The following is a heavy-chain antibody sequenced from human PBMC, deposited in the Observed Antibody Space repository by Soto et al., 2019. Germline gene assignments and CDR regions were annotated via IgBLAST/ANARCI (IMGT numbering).Heavy chain of an antibody. CDR2: VHHSWGS. J-gene: IGHJ6*02. Sequence: QVQLQESGPGLVKPSETLSLSCTVSGGSINSYYWSWIRQSPGKRMEWIGYVHHSWGSSYNPSLRXXVXXSLDTSKSQSSLKVTSVTATDTAVYYCARQGFGPLHGLVDVWGQGTTVTVSS. CDR1: GGSINSYY. CDR3: ARQGFGPLHGLVDV. V-gene: IGHV4-59*08. D-gene: IGHD3-10*01.